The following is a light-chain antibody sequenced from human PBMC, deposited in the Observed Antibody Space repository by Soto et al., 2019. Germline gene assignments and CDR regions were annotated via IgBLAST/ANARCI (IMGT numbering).Light chain of an antibody. CDR2: AAS. CDR3: QQRNSYPRT. Sequence: ASQGISSYLAWYQQKPGKAPKLLIYAASTLQSGVPSRFSGSGSVTDFTLTNSSLHCGDFTTDYCQQRNSYPRTFLQGTKVDIK. CDR1: QGISSY. J-gene: IGKJ1*01. V-gene: IGKV1-9*01.